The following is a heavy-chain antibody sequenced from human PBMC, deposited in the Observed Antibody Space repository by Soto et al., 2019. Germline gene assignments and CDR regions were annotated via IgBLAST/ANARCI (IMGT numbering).Heavy chain of an antibody. CDR2: ISYDGSNK. J-gene: IGHJ4*02. CDR1: GFTFSSYG. D-gene: IGHD1-20*01. Sequence: GGSLRLSCAASGFTFSSYGMHWVRQAPGKGLEWVAVISYDGSNKYYADSVKGRFTISRDNSKNTLYLQMNSLRAEDTAVYYCAKAYLGYNWNPSAFDYWGQGTLVTVSS. V-gene: IGHV3-30*18. CDR3: AKAYLGYNWNPSAFDY.